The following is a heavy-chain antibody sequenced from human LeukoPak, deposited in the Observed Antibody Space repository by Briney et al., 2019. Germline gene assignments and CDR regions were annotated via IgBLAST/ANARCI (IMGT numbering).Heavy chain of an antibody. J-gene: IGHJ3*02. CDR2: IYPGDSNT. CDR1: GYSFTSYW. CDR3: ARKWGSGWTAFDI. V-gene: IGHV5-51*01. Sequence: PGESLKISCKCSGYSFTSYWICCLRQMPGKGLEWMGIIYPGDSNTRYSPSFQGQVTISADNSISTAYLQWSSLKASDTVIYYCARKWGSGWTAFDIWGHGTNVTVSS. D-gene: IGHD6-19*01.